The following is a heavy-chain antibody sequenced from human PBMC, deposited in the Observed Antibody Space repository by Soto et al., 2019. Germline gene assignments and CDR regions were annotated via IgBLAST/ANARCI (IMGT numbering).Heavy chain of an antibody. J-gene: IGHJ4*02. CDR1: GGTFSSYA. CDR3: ARVYSYPRPYFDY. V-gene: IGHV1-69*06. Sequence: SVKVSCKASGGTFSSYAISWVRQAPGQGLEWMGGIIPIFGTANYAQKFQGRVTITADNSTSTAYMELSSLRSEDTAVYYCARVYSYPRPYFDYWGQGTLVTVSS. D-gene: IGHD5-18*01. CDR2: IIPIFGTA.